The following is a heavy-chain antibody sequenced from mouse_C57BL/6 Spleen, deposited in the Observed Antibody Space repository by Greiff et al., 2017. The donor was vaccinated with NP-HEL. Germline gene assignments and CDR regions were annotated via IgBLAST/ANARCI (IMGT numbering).Heavy chain of an antibody. CDR3: AREYDSYAMDY. J-gene: IGHJ4*01. V-gene: IGHV1-82*01. CDR1: GYAFSSSW. Sequence: QVQLKQSGPELVKPGASVKISCKASGYAFSSSWMNWVKQRPGKGLEWIGRIYPGDGDTNYNGKFKGKATLTADKSSSTAYMQLSSLTSEDSAVYFCAREYDSYAMDYWGQGTSVTVSS. CDR2: IYPGDGDT. D-gene: IGHD2-10*02.